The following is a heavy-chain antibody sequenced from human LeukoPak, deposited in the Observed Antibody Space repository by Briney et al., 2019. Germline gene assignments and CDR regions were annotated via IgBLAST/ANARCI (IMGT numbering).Heavy chain of an antibody. V-gene: IGHV1-69*04. CDR1: GGTFSSYA. D-gene: IGHD6-13*01. CDR3: AREEQLAGNFDY. CDR2: IIPILGIA. Sequence: ASVKVSCKASGGTFSSYATSWVRQAPGQGLEWMGRIIPILGIANYAQKFQGRVTITADKSTSTAYMELSSLRSEDTAVYYCAREEQLAGNFDYWGQGTLVTVSS. J-gene: IGHJ4*02.